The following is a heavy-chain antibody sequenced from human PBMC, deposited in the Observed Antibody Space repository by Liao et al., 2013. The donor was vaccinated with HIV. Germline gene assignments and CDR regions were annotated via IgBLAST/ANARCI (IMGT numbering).Heavy chain of an antibody. CDR2: IYYSVNT. Sequence: QVQLQESGPGLVKPSQTLSLTCTVSGGSINSGDYYWSWIRQAPGKGLEWIGCIYYSVNTIYNPSLKSRVTISEDTSNNQFSLIMSPVTAADTAVYYCARGRREGVDYDILTGSMNSDWYFDLWVVAPWSLSPQ. J-gene: IGHJ2*01. D-gene: IGHD3-9*01. CDR3: ARGRREGVDYDILTGSMNSDWYFDL. V-gene: IGHV4-30-4*08. CDR1: GGSINSGDYY.